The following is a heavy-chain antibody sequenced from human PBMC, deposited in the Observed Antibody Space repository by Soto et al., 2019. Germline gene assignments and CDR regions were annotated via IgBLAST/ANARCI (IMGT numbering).Heavy chain of an antibody. CDR3: ARDREGGWLVISQDVDY. J-gene: IGHJ4*02. Sequence: QVQLVESGGGVVQPGRSLRLSCAASGFTVSSYAMHWVRQAPGKGLEWVAVISYDGSNKYYADSVKGRFTISRDNSKNTLYLQMNSLRAEDTAVDYCARDREGGWLVISQDVDYWGQGTRVTVSS. CDR1: GFTVSSYA. V-gene: IGHV3-30-3*01. D-gene: IGHD6-19*01. CDR2: ISYDGSNK.